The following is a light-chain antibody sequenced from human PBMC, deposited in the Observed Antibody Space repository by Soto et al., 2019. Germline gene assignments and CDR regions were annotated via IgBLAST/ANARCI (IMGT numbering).Light chain of an antibody. J-gene: IGKJ5*01. CDR3: QQYGSSPPIT. CDR2: GAS. V-gene: IGKV3-20*01. CDR1: HSVSSSY. Sequence: EIVLTQSPGTLSLSPGERATLSCGASHSVSSSYLAWYQQKPGQAPRLLIYGASSRATGIPDWFSGSGSGTDFTLTISRLEPEDFAVYYCQQYGSSPPITFGQGTRLEIK.